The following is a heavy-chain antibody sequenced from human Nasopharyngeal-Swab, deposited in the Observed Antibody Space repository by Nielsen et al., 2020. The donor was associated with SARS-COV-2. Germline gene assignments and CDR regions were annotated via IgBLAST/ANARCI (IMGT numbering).Heavy chain of an antibody. J-gene: IGHJ4*02. V-gene: IGHV3-33*01. CDR3: AREYWELTKGAFDY. D-gene: IGHD3-10*01. Sequence: GGSLRLSCATSGFTFSSYGMHWVRQAPGKGLEWVAVIWYDGSNKYYADSVKGRFTISRDNSKNTLYLQMNSLRAEDTAVYYCAREYWELTKGAFDYWGQGTLVTVSS. CDR1: GFTFSSYG. CDR2: IWYDGSNK.